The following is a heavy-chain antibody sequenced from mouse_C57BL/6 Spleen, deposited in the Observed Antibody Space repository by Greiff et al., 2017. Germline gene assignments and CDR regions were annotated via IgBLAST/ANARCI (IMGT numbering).Heavy chain of an antibody. V-gene: IGHV3-6*01. J-gene: IGHJ2*01. CDR2: ISYDGSN. CDR1: GYSITSGYY. CDR3: AREGDNYFDY. Sequence: DVQLQESGPGLVKPSQSLSLTCSVTGYSITSGYYWNWIRQFPGNKLEWMGYISYDGSNNYNPSLKNRISITRDTSKNQFFLKLNSVTTEDTATYYCAREGDNYFDYWGQGTTLTVSS. D-gene: IGHD3-3*01.